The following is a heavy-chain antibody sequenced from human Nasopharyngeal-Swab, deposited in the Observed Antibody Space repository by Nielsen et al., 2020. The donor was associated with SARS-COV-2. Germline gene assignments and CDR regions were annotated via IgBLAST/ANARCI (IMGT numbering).Heavy chain of an antibody. CDR1: GFSVSGNTY. V-gene: IGHV3-53*01. CDR3: ASRGASADPSTRDLPFSRRTFDL. J-gene: IGHJ2*01. CDR2: IHADGNT. Sequence: GASLKISCAASGFSVSGNTYMSWVRQAPGKGLECVSTIHADGNTYYADSVRGRFTSSRDNSKNTVSLQMNSLRAEDTAVYYCASRGASADPSTRDLPFSRRTFDLWGRGTLVTVSS. D-gene: IGHD6-13*01.